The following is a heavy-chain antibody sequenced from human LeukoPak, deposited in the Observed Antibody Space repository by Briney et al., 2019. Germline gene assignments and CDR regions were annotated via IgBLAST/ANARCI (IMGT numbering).Heavy chain of an antibody. Sequence: GESLKISCKGSGYSFTNYWIGWVRQMPGKGLEWMGIINPGDSDARYSPSFQGQVAISADKSISTAYLQWSSLKASDTAIYYCARAWNFDYWGQGTLVTVSS. D-gene: IGHD1-1*01. V-gene: IGHV5-51*01. J-gene: IGHJ4*02. CDR2: INPGDSDA. CDR1: GYSFTNYW. CDR3: ARAWNFDY.